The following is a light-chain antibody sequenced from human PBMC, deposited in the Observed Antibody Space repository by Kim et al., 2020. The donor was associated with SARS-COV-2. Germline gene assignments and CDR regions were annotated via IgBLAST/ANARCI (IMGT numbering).Light chain of an antibody. Sequence: QSVLTQPPSASGTPGQRVTISCSGSSPNVGSNAVSWYQQLPGTAPKLVVYSNDQRPSEVPDRFSGSRSGTSASLAISGLQSEDEDDYYYAAWDDCLYSRRFGGGTKVTVL. CDR2: SND. CDR1: SPNVGSNA. J-gene: IGLJ3*02. V-gene: IGLV1-44*01. CDR3: AAWDDCLYSRR.